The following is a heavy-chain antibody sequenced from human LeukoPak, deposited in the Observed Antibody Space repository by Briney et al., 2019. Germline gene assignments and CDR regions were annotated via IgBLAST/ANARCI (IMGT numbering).Heavy chain of an antibody. D-gene: IGHD4-17*01. Sequence: SQTLSLTCTVSGGSISSGDYYWSWIRQPPGKGLEWIGYIYYSGNTYYNPSLKSRITIAVDTSKKQFSLKLSSVTAADTAVYYCARSLYGDYGYFQHWGQGTLVTVSS. CDR2: IYYSGNT. CDR3: ARSLYGDYGYFQH. CDR1: GGSISSGDYY. V-gene: IGHV4-30-4*01. J-gene: IGHJ1*01.